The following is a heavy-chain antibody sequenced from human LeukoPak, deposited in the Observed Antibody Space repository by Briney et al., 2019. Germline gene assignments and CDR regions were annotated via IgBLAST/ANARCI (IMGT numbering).Heavy chain of an antibody. CDR2: IIPIFGTA. Sequence: ASVKVSCKASGGTFSSYAISWVRQAPGQGLEWMGGIIPIFGTANYAQKVQGRVTITADESTSTAYMALSSLRSEDTAVYSCARWAPDTIFGVVPNYYYYMDFWGKGTTVTVSS. J-gene: IGHJ6*03. V-gene: IGHV1-69*13. CDR3: ARWAPDTIFGVVPNYYYYMDF. D-gene: IGHD3-3*01. CDR1: GGTFSSYA.